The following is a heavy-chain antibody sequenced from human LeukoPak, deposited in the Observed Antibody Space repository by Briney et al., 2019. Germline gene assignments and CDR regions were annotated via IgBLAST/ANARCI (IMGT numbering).Heavy chain of an antibody. CDR1: RSSITSAYY. J-gene: IGHJ2*01. D-gene: IGHD2-8*01. V-gene: IGHV4-38-2*01. CDR2: IYHAGKT. Sequence: SETLSLTCAVSRSSITSAYYWGWIRLPPEKGLEWIANIYHAGKTYYNPSLKSRVTMSVDTSKNQFSLQLSSVTAADAAVYYCAVLRLNGDRRYWYFDFWGRGTLVTVSS. CDR3: AVLRLNGDRRYWYFDF.